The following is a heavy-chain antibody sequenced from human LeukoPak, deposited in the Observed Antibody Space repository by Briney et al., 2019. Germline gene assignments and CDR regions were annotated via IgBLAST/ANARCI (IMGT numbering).Heavy chain of an antibody. Sequence: ASVKVSCKASGYTFTRYYMHWVRQAPGQGLEWMGIINPSGGNTNYAQKFQGRVTMTRDMSTSTVYMELSSLRSEDTAVYYCARSGYSYFPFDYWGQGTLVTVSS. D-gene: IGHD5-18*01. V-gene: IGHV1-46*01. J-gene: IGHJ4*02. CDR3: ARSGYSYFPFDY. CDR1: GYTFTRYY. CDR2: INPSGGNT.